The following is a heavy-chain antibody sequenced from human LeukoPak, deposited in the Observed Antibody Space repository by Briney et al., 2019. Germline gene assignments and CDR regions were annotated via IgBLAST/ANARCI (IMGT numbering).Heavy chain of an antibody. V-gene: IGHV3-23*01. CDR3: AKVQSYYDSSLTDF. CDR1: GFTFSSYA. CDR2: ISGSGYNT. D-gene: IGHD3-22*01. J-gene: IGHJ4*02. Sequence: GGSLRLSCAASGFTFSSYAMSWVRQAPGKGLEWVSAISGSGYNTYYADSVKGRFTISRDSSKNTLYLQMNSLRAEDTAIYYCAKVQSYYDSSLTDFWGQGTLVTVSS.